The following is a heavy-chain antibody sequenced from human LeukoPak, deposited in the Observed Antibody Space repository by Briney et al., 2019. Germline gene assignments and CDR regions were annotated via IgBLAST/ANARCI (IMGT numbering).Heavy chain of an antibody. J-gene: IGHJ4*02. D-gene: IGHD2-15*01. CDR1: GFTFSSYW. Sequence: GGSLRLSCAASGFTFSSYWMHWVRQAPGKGLVGVSRINSDGSSTSYADSVKGRFTISRDNAKNTLYLQMNSLRAEDTAVYYCARNVLPGYFDYWGQGTLVTVSS. V-gene: IGHV3-74*01. CDR3: ARNVLPGYFDY. CDR2: INSDGSST.